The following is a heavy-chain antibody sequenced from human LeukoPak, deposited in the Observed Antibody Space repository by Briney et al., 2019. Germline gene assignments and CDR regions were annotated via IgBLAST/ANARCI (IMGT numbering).Heavy chain of an antibody. Sequence: GGSLRLSCAASGFTVSSNYMSWVRQAPGKGLEGVSVIYSAGSTYYADSVKGRFTISRNNSKNTLYLQMNSLRAEDTAVYYCARDTQRGADYWGQGTLVTVSS. J-gene: IGHJ4*02. V-gene: IGHV3-66*01. CDR1: GFTVSSNY. CDR2: IYSAGST. CDR3: ARDTQRGADY. D-gene: IGHD1-26*01.